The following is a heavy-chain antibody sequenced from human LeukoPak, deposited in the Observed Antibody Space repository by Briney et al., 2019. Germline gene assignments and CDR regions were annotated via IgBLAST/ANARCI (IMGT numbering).Heavy chain of an antibody. J-gene: IGHJ4*02. Sequence: ASVKVSCKASGYTFTSYAMHWVRQAPGQRLEWMGWINAGNGNTKYSQKFQGRVTITRDTSASTAYMELSSLRSEDTAVYYCARAPTVTTSPFDYWGQGTLVTVSS. CDR1: GYTFTSYA. CDR2: INAGNGNT. CDR3: ARAPTVTTSPFDY. V-gene: IGHV1-3*01. D-gene: IGHD4-17*01.